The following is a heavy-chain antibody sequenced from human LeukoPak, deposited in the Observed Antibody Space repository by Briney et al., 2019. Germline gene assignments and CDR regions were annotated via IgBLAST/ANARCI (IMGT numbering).Heavy chain of an antibody. CDR1: GGSISNYY. D-gene: IGHD6-13*01. CDR3: ARLVYSSSWSPPGWFDP. CDR2: IYYSGST. V-gene: IGHV4-59*12. J-gene: IGHJ5*02. Sequence: SETLSLTCTVSGGSISNYYWSWIRQPPGKGLEGIGYIYYSGSTYYNPSLKSRVTISVDTSKNQFSLKLSSVTAADTAVYYCARLVYSSSWSPPGWFDPWGQGTLVTVSS.